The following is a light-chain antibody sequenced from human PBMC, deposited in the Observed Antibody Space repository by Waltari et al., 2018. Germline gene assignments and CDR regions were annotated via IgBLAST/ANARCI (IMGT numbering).Light chain of an antibody. Sequence: EIVLTQSPGTLSLSPGERATLTCRASQRVIGSLAWYQQKAGQAPRLLIYGASSRATGIPDRFSGSGSGTDFSLTISRLEPEDFAVYYCQHYVRLPATFGQGTKVEIK. CDR1: QRVIGS. J-gene: IGKJ1*01. V-gene: IGKV3-20*01. CDR3: QHYVRLPAT. CDR2: GAS.